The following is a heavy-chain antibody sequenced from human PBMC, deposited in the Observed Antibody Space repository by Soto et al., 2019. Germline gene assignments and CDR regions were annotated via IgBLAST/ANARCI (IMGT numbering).Heavy chain of an antibody. CDR1: GFTFSSFA. J-gene: IGHJ4*02. V-gene: IGHV3-23*01. Sequence: GGSLRLSCAASGFTFSSFAMSWVRQAPGKGLDWVSGISFSGGGTYYADSVEGRFTISRDNSKNTLYLQMNSLRAEDTAVYYCAKEGDLIGYNYGSCFDYWGQGTLVTVSS. CDR3: AKEGDLIGYNYGSCFDY. CDR2: ISFSGGGT. D-gene: IGHD5-18*01.